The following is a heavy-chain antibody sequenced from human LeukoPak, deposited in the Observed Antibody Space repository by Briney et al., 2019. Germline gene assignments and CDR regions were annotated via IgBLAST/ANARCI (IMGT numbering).Heavy chain of an antibody. J-gene: IGHJ4*02. D-gene: IGHD3-22*01. Sequence: ASVKVSCKASGYTFTSYDINWVRQATGQGLEWMGWMNPNSGNTGYAQKFQGRVTMTRNTSISTAYMELSSLRSEDTAVYYCARGRFGGYYDSSGYSLDLDYWGQGTLVTVSS. CDR3: ARGRFGGYYDSSGYSLDLDY. CDR1: GYTFTSYD. CDR2: MNPNSGNT. V-gene: IGHV1-8*01.